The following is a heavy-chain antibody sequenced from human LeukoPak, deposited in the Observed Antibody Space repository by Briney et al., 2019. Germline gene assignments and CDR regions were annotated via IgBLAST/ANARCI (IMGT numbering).Heavy chain of an antibody. J-gene: IGHJ5*01. V-gene: IGHV1-69*05. CDR2: IIPIFCTA. D-gene: IGHD6-13*01. CDR3: ARAAYSSSWYGWFDY. Sequence: ASVKVSCKASGGTFSSYAISWVRQAPGQGLEWMVGIIPIFCTANYAQKFQGRVTITTDESTSTAYMELSSLRSEDTAVYYCARAAYSSSWYGWFDYWGQGTLVTVSS. CDR1: GGTFSSYA.